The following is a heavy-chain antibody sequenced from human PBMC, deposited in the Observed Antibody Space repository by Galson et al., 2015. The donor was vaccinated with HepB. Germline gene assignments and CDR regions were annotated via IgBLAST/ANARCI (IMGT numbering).Heavy chain of an antibody. CDR3: ARNVYYDTSGCYYKPGWIDP. CDR2: AYYRFKWYY. D-gene: IGHD3-22*01. J-gene: IGHJ5*02. V-gene: IGHV6-1*01. CDR1: GDSVSSNSAA. Sequence: CAISGDSVSSNSAAWNWIRQSPSRGLEWLGRAYYRFKWYYDYAVSVKSRITINPDISKYQFSLQLNSVTPEDTAVYYCARNVYYDTSGCYYKPGWIDPWGQGTLVTVSS.